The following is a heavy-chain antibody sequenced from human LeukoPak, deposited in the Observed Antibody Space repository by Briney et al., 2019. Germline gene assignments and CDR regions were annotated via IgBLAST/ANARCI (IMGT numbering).Heavy chain of an antibody. Sequence: PGRSLRLSCAASGFTFSSYAMHWVRQAPGKGLEWVAVISYDGNNKYYADSVKGRFTISRDNSKNTLYLQMNSLRTEDTAVYYCAKGDCSSTSCYVDYWGQGTLVTVSS. V-gene: IGHV3-30*04. CDR2: ISYDGNNK. CDR1: GFTFSSYA. CDR3: AKGDCSSTSCYVDY. J-gene: IGHJ4*02. D-gene: IGHD2-2*01.